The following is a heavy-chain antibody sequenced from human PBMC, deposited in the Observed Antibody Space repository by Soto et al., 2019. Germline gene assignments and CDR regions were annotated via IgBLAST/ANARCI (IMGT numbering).Heavy chain of an antibody. D-gene: IGHD6-19*01. Sequence: GGSLRLSCAASGFTFSSYEMNWVRQAPGKGLEWVSYISSSGSTIYYADSVKGRFTISRDNAKSSLYLQMNSLRAEDTAVYYCARDISVAGNDAFDIWGQGTMVTVSS. CDR3: ARDISVAGNDAFDI. CDR2: ISSSGSTI. J-gene: IGHJ3*02. CDR1: GFTFSSYE. V-gene: IGHV3-48*03.